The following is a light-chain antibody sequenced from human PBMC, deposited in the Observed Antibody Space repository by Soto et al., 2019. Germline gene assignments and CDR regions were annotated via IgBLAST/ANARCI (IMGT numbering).Light chain of an antibody. CDR3: HQYAGSPRT. CDR1: QSLINNY. Sequence: EIVLTQSPDTLSLSPGERATLSCRACQSLINNYLAWYQQRPGQAPRLLFYVASNRATGVPDRFSGSGSGTDFTLTISRLEPEDFAVYYCHQYAGSPRTFGQGTKVEIK. V-gene: IGKV3-20*01. J-gene: IGKJ1*01. CDR2: VAS.